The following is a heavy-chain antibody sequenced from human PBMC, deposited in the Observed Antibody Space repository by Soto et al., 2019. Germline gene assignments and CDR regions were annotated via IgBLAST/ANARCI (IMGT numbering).Heavy chain of an antibody. CDR2: ISYDGSNK. CDR3: ASPLHIAATGAADY. D-gene: IGHD6-13*01. CDR1: GFTFSSYA. J-gene: IGHJ4*02. V-gene: IGHV3-30-3*01. Sequence: QVQLVESGGGVVQPGRSLRLSCAASGFTFSSYAMHWVRQAPGKGLEWVAVISYDGSNKYYADSVKGRFTISRDNSKNTLYLQLNSLRPEDTAVFYCASPLHIAATGAADYWGQGTLVTVSS.